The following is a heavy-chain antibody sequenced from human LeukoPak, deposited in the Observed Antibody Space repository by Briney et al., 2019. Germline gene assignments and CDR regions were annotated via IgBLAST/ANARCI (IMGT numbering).Heavy chain of an antibody. J-gene: IGHJ4*02. Sequence: SETLSLTCTVSGGSISSSSYYWSWIRQPAGAGLEWIGRMYLSGTTYYNPSLKSRVTMSVDTSKNQFSLKLTSVTAADTAVYYCAREIRGVPLFYFDSWGQGTLVTVSS. D-gene: IGHD3-10*01. V-gene: IGHV4-61*02. CDR2: MYLSGTT. CDR1: GGSISSSSYY. CDR3: AREIRGVPLFYFDS.